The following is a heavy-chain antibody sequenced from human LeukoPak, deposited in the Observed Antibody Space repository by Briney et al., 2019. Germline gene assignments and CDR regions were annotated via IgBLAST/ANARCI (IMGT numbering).Heavy chain of an antibody. Sequence: GSLRLSCAASGFTFSSYSMNWVRQAPGKGLEWIGEINHSGSTNYNPSLKSRVTISVDTSKNQFSLKLSSVTAADTAVYYCAKPGIAAAAHQFDPWGQGTLVTVSS. CDR1: GFTFSSYS. D-gene: IGHD6-13*01. CDR2: INHSGST. J-gene: IGHJ5*02. CDR3: AKPGIAAAAHQFDP. V-gene: IGHV4-34*08.